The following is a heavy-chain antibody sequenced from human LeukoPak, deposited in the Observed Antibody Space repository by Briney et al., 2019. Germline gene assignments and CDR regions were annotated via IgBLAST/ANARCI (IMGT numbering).Heavy chain of an antibody. D-gene: IGHD2-15*01. CDR1: GYTFTGYY. CDR3: ARVSCSGGSCYPFDY. CDR2: INPNSGGT. V-gene: IGHV1-2*06. J-gene: IGHJ4*02. Sequence: ASVRVSCKASGYTFTGYYMHWVRQAPGQGLEWMGRINPNSGGTNYAQKFQGRVTMTRDTSISTAYMELSRLRSDDTAVYYCARVSCSGGSCYPFDYRGQGTLVTVSS.